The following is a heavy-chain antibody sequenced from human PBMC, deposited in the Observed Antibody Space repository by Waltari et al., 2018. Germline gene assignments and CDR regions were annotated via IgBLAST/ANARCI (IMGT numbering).Heavy chain of an antibody. CDR1: GFTFNSYS. D-gene: IGHD1-26*01. J-gene: IGHJ4*02. CDR3: AKSPTYSGNSYYFDY. Sequence: EMQLLGSGGGLVQPGGSLRLSCAASGFTFNSYSMHWVRRGPGKGLEGVSGLSGSGASTYYADSVKGRFTISRDNSKNILYLQMNSLRIDDTALYYCAKSPTYSGNSYYFDYWGQGSLVTVSS. V-gene: IGHV3-23*01. CDR2: LSGSGAST.